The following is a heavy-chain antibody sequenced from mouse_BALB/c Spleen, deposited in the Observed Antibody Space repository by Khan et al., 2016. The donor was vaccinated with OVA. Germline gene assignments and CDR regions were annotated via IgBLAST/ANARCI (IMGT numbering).Heavy chain of an antibody. D-gene: IGHD1-1*01. V-gene: IGHV1S136*01. Sequence: VQLQQSGPELVKPGASVKMSCKASGYTFTSYVMHWVKQKPGQGLEWIGYISPNNDGSKYNEKFRGKATLTSDKSSSTAYMELSSLTSEESAVYYCLRALFYYGSAYEGFAYWGQGTLVTVSA. J-gene: IGHJ3*01. CDR2: ISPNNDGS. CDR3: LRALFYYGSAYEGFAY. CDR1: GYTFTSYV.